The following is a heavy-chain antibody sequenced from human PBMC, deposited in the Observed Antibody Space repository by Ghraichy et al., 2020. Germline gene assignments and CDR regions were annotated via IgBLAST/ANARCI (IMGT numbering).Heavy chain of an antibody. CDR2: ISAYNGDT. CDR1: GYTFTNFG. D-gene: IGHD3-22*01. J-gene: IGHJ4*02. CDR3: ARALGIVVIERPPDY. Sequence: ASVKVSCKASGYTFTNFGIHWVRQAPGQGLEWMGWISAYNGDTNYAQKLQGRVTMTTETSTSTAYMELRSLRFDDTAVYYCARALGIVVIERPPDYWGQGTLVTVSS. V-gene: IGHV1-18*01.